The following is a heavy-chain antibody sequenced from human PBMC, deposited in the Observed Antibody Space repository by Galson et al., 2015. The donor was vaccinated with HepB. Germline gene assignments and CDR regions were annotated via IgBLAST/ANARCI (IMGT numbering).Heavy chain of an antibody. CDR1: AYIFNNFY. Sequence: SVKVSCKASAYIFNNFYIHWVRQAPGQGLEWMGIIIPSGGSTTYALQFQGRVTMTRDKATTTVYMELSSLRSEDTAVYYCAREEPLSHYDILTGYYNVGSRGFDYWGQGTLVTVSS. CDR3: AREEPLSHYDILTGYYNVGSRGFDY. J-gene: IGHJ4*02. V-gene: IGHV1-46*02. CDR2: IIPSGGST. D-gene: IGHD3-9*01.